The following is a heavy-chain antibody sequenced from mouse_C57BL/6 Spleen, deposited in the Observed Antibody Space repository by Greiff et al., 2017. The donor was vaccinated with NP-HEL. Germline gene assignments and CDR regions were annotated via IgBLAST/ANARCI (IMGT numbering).Heavy chain of an antibody. CDR1: GYSITSGYY. J-gene: IGHJ1*03. CDR2: ISYDGSN. Sequence: EVKLMESGPGLVKPSQSLSLTCSVTGYSITSGYYWNWIRQFPGNKLEWMGYISYDGSNNYNPSLKNRISITRDTSKNQFFLKLNSVTTEDTATYYCAYGNWYFDVWGTGTTVTVSS. V-gene: IGHV3-6*01. CDR3: AYGNWYFDV. D-gene: IGHD2-1*01.